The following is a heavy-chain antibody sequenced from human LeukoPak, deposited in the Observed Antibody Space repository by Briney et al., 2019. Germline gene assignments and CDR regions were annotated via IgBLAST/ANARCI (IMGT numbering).Heavy chain of an antibody. CDR3: ANLAVAGPGPITRRNLFDY. CDR2: IYHSGST. J-gene: IGHJ4*02. Sequence: PSETLSLTCTVSGYSISSGYYWGWIRQPPGKGLEWIGSIYHSGSTYYNPSLKSRVTISVDTSKDQFSLKLSSVTAADTAVYYCANLAVAGPGPITRRNLFDYWGQGTLVTVSS. CDR1: GYSISSGYY. D-gene: IGHD6-19*01. V-gene: IGHV4-38-2*02.